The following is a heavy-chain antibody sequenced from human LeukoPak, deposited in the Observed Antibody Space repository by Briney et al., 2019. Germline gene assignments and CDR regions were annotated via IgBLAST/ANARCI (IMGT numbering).Heavy chain of an antibody. D-gene: IGHD2-8*02. Sequence: PGGSLRLSCAASGFSFRTYSVHWVRQAPGKGLEWVAVIWYDGSNKYYADSVKGRFTISRDNSKNTLYLQMNSLRAEDTAVYYCARGTGYYFDYWGQGTLVTVSS. CDR2: IWYDGSNK. CDR3: ARGTGYYFDY. V-gene: IGHV3-33*08. J-gene: IGHJ4*02. CDR1: GFSFRTYS.